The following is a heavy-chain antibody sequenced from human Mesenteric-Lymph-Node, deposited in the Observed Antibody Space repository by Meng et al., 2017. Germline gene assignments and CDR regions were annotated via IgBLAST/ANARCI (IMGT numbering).Heavy chain of an antibody. CDR3: ALILSDTSSGADY. V-gene: IGHV4-39*07. CDR2: ISYSGST. J-gene: IGHJ4*02. CDR1: GGSISSNTYF. D-gene: IGHD6-19*01. Sequence: GSLRLSCAVSGGSISSNTYFWGWIRQPPGKGLEWLGSISYSGSTYHNLSLKSRVTMSVDTSKNQFSLKLSSVTAADTAVYYCALILSDTSSGADYWGQGTLVTVSS.